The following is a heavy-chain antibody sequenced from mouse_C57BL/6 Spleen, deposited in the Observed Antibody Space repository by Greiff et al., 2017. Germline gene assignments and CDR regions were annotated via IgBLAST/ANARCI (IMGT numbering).Heavy chain of an antibody. CDR1: GYSITSGYY. CDR2: ISYDGSN. V-gene: IGHV3-6*01. CDR3: ASYDYEFAY. Sequence: VQLQQSGPGLVKPSQSLSLTCSVTGYSITSGYYWNWIRQFPGNKLEWMGYISYDGSNNSNPSLKNRISITRDTSTNQFFLKLNSVTTEDTATYYCASYDYEFAYWGQGTLVTVSA. D-gene: IGHD2-4*01. J-gene: IGHJ3*01.